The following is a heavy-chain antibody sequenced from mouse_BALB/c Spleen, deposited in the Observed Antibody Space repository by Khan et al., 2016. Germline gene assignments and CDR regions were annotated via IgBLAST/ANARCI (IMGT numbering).Heavy chain of an antibody. CDR1: AYAFTSYN. CDR2: IDPYNGDT. CDR3: AIEGITTVVTKGLDY. J-gene: IGHJ2*01. D-gene: IGHD1-1*01. Sequence: EVQLQESGPELVKPGASVKVSCKAAAYAFTSYNMFWVKQSHGKSLEWIGYIDPYNGDTNYNQNFKGKATLTVDKSSSTAYMHLNSLTSEDSAVYYCAIEGITTVVTKGLDYWGQGTTLTVSS. V-gene: IGHV1S135*01.